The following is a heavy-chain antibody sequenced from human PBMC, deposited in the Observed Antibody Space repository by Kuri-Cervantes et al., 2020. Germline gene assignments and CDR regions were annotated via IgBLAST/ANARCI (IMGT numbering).Heavy chain of an antibody. CDR1: GFTFSSYS. CDR3: ASGSDSFDY. CDR2: ISSSSSYI. D-gene: IGHD3-22*01. J-gene: IGHJ4*02. Sequence: GESLKISCAASGFTFSSYSMNWVRQAPGKGLEWVSSISSSSSYIYYADSVKGRFTISRDNSKNTLYLRMNSLRAEDTAVYYCASGSDSFDYWGQGTLVTVSS. V-gene: IGHV3-21*01.